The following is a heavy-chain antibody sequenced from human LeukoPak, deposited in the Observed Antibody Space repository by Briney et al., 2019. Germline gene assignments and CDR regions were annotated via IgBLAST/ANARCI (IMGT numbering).Heavy chain of an antibody. J-gene: IGHJ4*02. V-gene: IGHV3-53*01. CDR1: GFTVSSKY. Sequence: GGSLRLSCAASGFTVSSKYMSWVRQAPGKGLEWVSVIHSSGSTDYADSVKGRFTISRDNSKNTVYLQMNSLRAEDTAVYYCARDPAGIAVAGNYWGQGTLITASS. CDR2: IHSSGST. D-gene: IGHD6-19*01. CDR3: ARDPAGIAVAGNY.